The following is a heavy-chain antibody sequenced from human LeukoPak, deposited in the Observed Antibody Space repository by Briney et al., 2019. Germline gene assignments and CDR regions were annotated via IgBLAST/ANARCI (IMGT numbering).Heavy chain of an antibody. CDR1: GYSFTSYW. D-gene: IGHD4-17*01. J-gene: IGHJ6*03. CDR3: ARLNPTMTTGGNFYYYYYMDV. V-gene: IGHV5-51*01. Sequence: GESLKISCKGSGYSFTSYWIGWVRQMPGKGLEWMGIIYPGDSDTRYSPSFQGQVTISADKSISTAYLQWSSLKASDTAMYYCARLNPTMTTGGNFYYYYYMDVWGKGTTVTVSS. CDR2: IYPGDSDT.